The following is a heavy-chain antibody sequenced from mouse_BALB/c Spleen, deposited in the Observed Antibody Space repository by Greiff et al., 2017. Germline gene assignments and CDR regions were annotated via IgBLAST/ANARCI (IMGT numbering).Heavy chain of an antibody. Sequence: VKLEESGPGLVAPSQSLSITCTVSGFSLTSYGVHWVRQPPGKGLEWLGVIWAGGSTNYNSALMSRLSISKDNSKSQVFLKMNSLQTDDTAMYYCARLWSHAMDYWGQGTSVTVSS. CDR1: GFSLTSYG. D-gene: IGHD1-1*02. CDR3: ARLWSHAMDY. J-gene: IGHJ4*01. CDR2: IWAGGST. V-gene: IGHV2-9*02.